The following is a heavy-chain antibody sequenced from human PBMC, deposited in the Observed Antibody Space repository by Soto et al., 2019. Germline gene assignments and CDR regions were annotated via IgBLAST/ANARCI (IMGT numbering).Heavy chain of an antibody. D-gene: IGHD5-12*01. J-gene: IGHJ4*02. CDR3: AKGSASGRPYYFDY. CDR2: ISGSGGDT. V-gene: IGHV3-23*01. CDR1: GFTFSNYA. Sequence: GGSLRLSCAASGFTFSNYAMSWVRQAPATGLEWVSAISGSGGDTYYADSVKGRFSISRDNSEKTLFLQMSSLRAEDTAIYFCAKGSASGRPYYFDYWGRGTLVTVSS.